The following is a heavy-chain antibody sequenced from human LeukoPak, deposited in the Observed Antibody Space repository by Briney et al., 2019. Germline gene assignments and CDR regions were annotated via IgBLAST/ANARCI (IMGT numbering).Heavy chain of an antibody. J-gene: IGHJ4*02. CDR3: ARDRPYFDY. Sequence: GGSLRLSCSSSGFTFSSSAMSWVRQAPGKGLEWVSAIGTSGDRTFYADSVKGRFTISRDNSKNTLYLQMNSLRAEDTAVYYCARDRPYFDYWGQGTLVTLSS. CDR2: IGTSGDRT. CDR1: GFTFSSSA. V-gene: IGHV3-23*01.